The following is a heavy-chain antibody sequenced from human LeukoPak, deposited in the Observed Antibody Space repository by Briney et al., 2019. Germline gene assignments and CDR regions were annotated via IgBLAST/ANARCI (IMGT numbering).Heavy chain of an antibody. V-gene: IGHV3-11*01. CDR3: ARTAYYYDSSGYDDAFDI. D-gene: IGHD3-22*01. J-gene: IGHJ3*02. CDR2: ISRSGSTR. CDR1: GFTFSDYY. Sequence: PGGSLRLFCAASGFTFSDYYMSWIRQAPGKGLEWVSHISRSGSTRYYADSLKGRFTISRDNAKNSLYLQMNSLRAEDTAVYYCARTAYYYDSSGYDDAFDIWGQGTMVTVSS.